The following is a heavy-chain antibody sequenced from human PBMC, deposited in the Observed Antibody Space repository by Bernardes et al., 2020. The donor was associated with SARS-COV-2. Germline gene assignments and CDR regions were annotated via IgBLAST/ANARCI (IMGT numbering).Heavy chain of an antibody. D-gene: IGHD2-21*01. Sequence: GGSLRLSCAAPGFTFNSYKMKWVRQAPGKGLEWVSSISSSGSHIFYADSVKGRFTISRDNGKDTVYLQMNSLRVDDTARYYCARDVSPFGHNSGDIWGPGTMVTVSS. J-gene: IGHJ3*02. CDR3: ARDVSPFGHNSGDI. CDR2: ISSSGSHI. CDR1: GFTFNSYK. V-gene: IGHV3-21*01.